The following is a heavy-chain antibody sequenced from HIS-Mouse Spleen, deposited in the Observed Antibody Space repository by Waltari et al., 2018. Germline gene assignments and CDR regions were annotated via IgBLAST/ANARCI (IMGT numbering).Heavy chain of an antibody. J-gene: IGHJ4*02. Sequence: QVQLVESGGGVVQPGRSLRLSCAASGFTFSSYGMHWVRQAPGKGLEWLAVISYDGSIKYYADSVKGRFSISRDNSKNTLYLQMNSLRAEDTAVYYCAKASSGWLDYWGQGTLVTVSS. CDR3: AKASSGWLDY. CDR2: ISYDGSIK. V-gene: IGHV3-30*18. CDR1: GFTFSSYG. D-gene: IGHD6-19*01.